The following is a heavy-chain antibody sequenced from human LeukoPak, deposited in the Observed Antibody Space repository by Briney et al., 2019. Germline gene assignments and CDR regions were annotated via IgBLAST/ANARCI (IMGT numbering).Heavy chain of an antibody. CDR3: ARRGVRFRY. Sequence: SETLSLTCSVSGGSISSGAYYWTWIRQPPGKGLEWIGEINHSGSTNYNPSLKSRVTISVDTSKNQFSLKLSSVTAADTAVYYCARRGVRFRYWGQGTLVTVSS. D-gene: IGHD3-3*01. J-gene: IGHJ4*02. V-gene: IGHV4-39*07. CDR2: INHSGST. CDR1: GGSISSGAYY.